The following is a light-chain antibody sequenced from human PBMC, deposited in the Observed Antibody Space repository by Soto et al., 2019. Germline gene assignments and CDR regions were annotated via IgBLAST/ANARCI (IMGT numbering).Light chain of an antibody. CDR3: QLANSFPT. CDR1: QPISSW. V-gene: IGKV1-12*01. J-gene: IGKJ1*01. Sequence: DIQMTQSPSSVSASVGDRVTITCRASQPISSWLAWYQQKPGEAPKLLIFAASTLQSGVPSRFSDRGAGTHFSLTISSLQPEDSAIYYCQLANSFPTFGRGTRVDLK. CDR2: AAS.